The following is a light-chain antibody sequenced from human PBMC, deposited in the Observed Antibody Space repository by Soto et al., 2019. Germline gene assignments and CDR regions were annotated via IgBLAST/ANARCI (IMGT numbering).Light chain of an antibody. Sequence: ETVLTQSPATLSLSPGERATLSCRASQSVSSSYLSWYQQKPGQAPRLIIYAASNRATGITDRFSGSGSGTNFTLTISRLEPEDFAVYYCQQYGSSRTFGQGTKVEIK. J-gene: IGKJ1*01. CDR1: QSVSSSY. CDR3: QQYGSSRT. V-gene: IGKV3-20*01. CDR2: AAS.